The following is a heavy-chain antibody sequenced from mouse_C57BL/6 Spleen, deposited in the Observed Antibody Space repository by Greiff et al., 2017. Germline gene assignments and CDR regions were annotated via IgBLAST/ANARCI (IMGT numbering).Heavy chain of an antibody. CDR2: IDPNSGGT. D-gene: IGHD1-1*01. Sequence: QVQLQQPGAELVKPGASVKLSCKASGYTFTSYWMHWVKQRPGRGLEWIGRIDPNSGGTKYNEKFKSKATLTVDKPSSTAYMQLSRLTSEDSAVYYCAREETTVPHYYAMDYWGQGTSVTVSS. CDR1: GYTFTSYW. CDR3: AREETTVPHYYAMDY. V-gene: IGHV1-72*01. J-gene: IGHJ4*01.